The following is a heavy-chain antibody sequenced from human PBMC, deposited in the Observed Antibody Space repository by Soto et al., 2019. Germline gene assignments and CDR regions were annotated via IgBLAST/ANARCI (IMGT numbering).Heavy chain of an antibody. J-gene: IGHJ4*02. CDR1: GFTFSSYG. Sequence: GGSLRLSCAASGFTFSSYGMHWVRQAPGKGLEWVAVIWYDGSNKYYADSVKGRFTISRDNSKNTLYLQMNSLRAEDTAVYYCARDRLDEGSAVVVAATLDYWGQGTLVTVSS. D-gene: IGHD2-15*01. CDR3: ARDRLDEGSAVVVAATLDY. CDR2: IWYDGSNK. V-gene: IGHV3-33*01.